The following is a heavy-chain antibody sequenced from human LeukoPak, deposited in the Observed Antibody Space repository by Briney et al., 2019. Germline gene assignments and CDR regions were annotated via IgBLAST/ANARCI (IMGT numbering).Heavy chain of an antibody. V-gene: IGHV1-2*02. CDR2: INPNSGGT. J-gene: IGHJ4*02. CDR3: ARDPGGGYPTDY. Sequence: GASVKVSCKASGYTFTGYYMHWVRQAPGQGLEWMGWINPNSGGTNYAQKLQGRVTMTTDTSTSTAYMELRSLRSDDTAVYYCARDPGGGYPTDYWGQGTLVTVSS. D-gene: IGHD6-25*01. CDR1: GYTFTGYY.